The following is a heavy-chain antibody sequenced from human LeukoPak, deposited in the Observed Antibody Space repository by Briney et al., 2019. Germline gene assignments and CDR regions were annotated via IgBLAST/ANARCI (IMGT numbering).Heavy chain of an antibody. CDR2: MNPHSGNA. D-gene: IGHD1-14*01. CDR3: ARIPHRIPHNWFDP. J-gene: IGHJ5*02. V-gene: IGHV1-8*01. CDR1: GYTFTSYD. Sequence: ASVKVSCKASGYTFTSYDINWVRQAAGQGLGWMGWMNPHSGNAGYAQKFQGRVTMTRDTSISTAYMELSSLTSDDTAVYYCARIPHRIPHNWFDPWGQGTLVTVSS.